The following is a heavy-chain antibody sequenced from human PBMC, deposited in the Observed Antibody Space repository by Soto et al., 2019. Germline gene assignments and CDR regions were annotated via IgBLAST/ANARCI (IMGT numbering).Heavy chain of an antibody. D-gene: IGHD2-21*01. CDR3: ARPYCGTNSCHNWFDP. CDR2: INPNSGGT. Sequence: SVKVSCKASGYIFTGYYMNWVRQAPGQGLEWMGGINPNSGGTNYAQKFQGRVTMTTDTSISTAYMELSGLRSDDTAIYYCARPYCGTNSCHNWFDPWGQGILVTVSS. V-gene: IGHV1-2*02. CDR1: GYIFTGYY. J-gene: IGHJ5*02.